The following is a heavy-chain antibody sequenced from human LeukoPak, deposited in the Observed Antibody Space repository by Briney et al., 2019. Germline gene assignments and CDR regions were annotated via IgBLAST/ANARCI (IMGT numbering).Heavy chain of an antibody. Sequence: SETLSLTCTVSGGSISGSTSYWGWIRQSPGKGLEWIGLLNYSGTTYYNPSFKSRVSISIDRSRTQFSPKLSSVTAADTAFYYCSRYDSDTGDFDPWGQGTLVTISS. V-gene: IGHV4-39*07. CDR2: LNYSGTT. CDR1: GGSISGSTSY. CDR3: SRYDSDTGDFDP. J-gene: IGHJ5*02. D-gene: IGHD3-10*01.